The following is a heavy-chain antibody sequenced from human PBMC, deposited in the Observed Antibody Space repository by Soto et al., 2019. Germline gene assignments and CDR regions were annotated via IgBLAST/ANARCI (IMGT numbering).Heavy chain of an antibody. D-gene: IGHD6-19*01. CDR3: ASNIAVAGTVGYFQH. Sequence: PGESLKISCKGSGYSFTSYWIGWVRQMPGKGLEWMGIIYPGDSDTRYSPSFQGQVTISADKSISTAYLQWSSLKASDTAMYYCASNIAVAGTVGYFQHWGQGTLVTVSS. CDR1: GYSFTSYW. J-gene: IGHJ1*01. V-gene: IGHV5-51*01. CDR2: IYPGDSDT.